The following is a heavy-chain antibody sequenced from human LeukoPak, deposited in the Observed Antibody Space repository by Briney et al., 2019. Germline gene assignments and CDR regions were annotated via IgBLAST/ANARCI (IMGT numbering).Heavy chain of an antibody. CDR1: GGSISSGSYY. CDR2: IYTSGST. D-gene: IGHD5-18*01. Sequence: SQTLSLTCTVSGGSISSGSYYWRWIRQPAGKGREWIGRIYTSGSTNYNPSLKSRVTISVDTSKNQYSLKLSSVTAADTAVYYCARYGGYSYGYDYWGQGTLVTVSS. V-gene: IGHV4-61*02. CDR3: ARYGGYSYGYDY. J-gene: IGHJ4*02.